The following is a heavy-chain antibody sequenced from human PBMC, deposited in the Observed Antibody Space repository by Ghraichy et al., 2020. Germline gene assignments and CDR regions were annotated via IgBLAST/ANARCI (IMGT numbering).Heavy chain of an antibody. CDR2: IWYDGSNK. Sequence: GGSLRLSCAASGFTFSSYGMHWVRQAPGKGLEWVAVIWYDGSNKYYADSVKGRFTISRDNSKNTLYLQMNSLRAEDTAVYYCARSEWELLAFDYWGQGTLVTVSS. J-gene: IGHJ4*02. CDR1: GFTFSSYG. V-gene: IGHV3-33*01. CDR3: ARSEWELLAFDY. D-gene: IGHD1-26*01.